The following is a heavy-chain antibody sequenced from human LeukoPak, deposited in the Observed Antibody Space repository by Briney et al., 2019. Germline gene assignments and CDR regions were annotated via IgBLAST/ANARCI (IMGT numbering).Heavy chain of an antibody. CDR2: ISGSGRRT. CDR3: AKDGAGQWLVPPGWFDP. Sequence: PGGSLRLSCAASGFFFTSYAMTWVRQTPGKGLEWVATISGSGRRTSYEDPVQGRFTISRDNSEETVYLQMDSLRDDDTAVYYCAKDGAGQWLVPPGWFDPWGQGTLVTVSS. D-gene: IGHD6-19*01. V-gene: IGHV3-23*01. J-gene: IGHJ5*02. CDR1: GFFFTSYA.